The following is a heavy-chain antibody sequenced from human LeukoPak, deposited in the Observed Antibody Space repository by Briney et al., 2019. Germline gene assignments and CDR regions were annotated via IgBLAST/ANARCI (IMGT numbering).Heavy chain of an antibody. D-gene: IGHD3-16*02. J-gene: IGHJ4*02. CDR2: ISAYNGNT. V-gene: IGHV1-18*01. CDR3: AREGASLEELSPFDY. CDR1: GYTFTSYG. Sequence: RASVKVSCKASGYTFTSYGISWVRQAPGQGLEWMGWISAYNGNTNYARKLQGRVTMTTDTSTSTAYMELRSLRSDDTAVYYCAREGASLEELSPFDYWGQGTLVTVSS.